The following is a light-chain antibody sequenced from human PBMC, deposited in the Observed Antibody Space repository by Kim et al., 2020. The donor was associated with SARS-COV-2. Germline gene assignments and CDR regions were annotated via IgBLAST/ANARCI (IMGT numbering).Light chain of an antibody. J-gene: IGLJ2*01. V-gene: IGLV3-19*01. CDR2: GKN. CDR3: NSRDSNDNVV. CDR1: SLRSYY. Sequence: VALGQTVRITCQGDSLRSYYATWYPQEPGQAPIVVIYGKNNRPSGIPDRFSGSSSGNTASLTITGTQAGDEADYYCNSRDSNDNVVFGGGTQLTVL.